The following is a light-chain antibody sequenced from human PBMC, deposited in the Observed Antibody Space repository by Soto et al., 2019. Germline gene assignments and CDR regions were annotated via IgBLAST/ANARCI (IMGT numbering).Light chain of an antibody. CDR1: RSNIGPNA. CDR3: AAWADSLHVLYV. Sequence: QSVLTQPPSVSATPGQRVTISCSGTRSNIGPNAVNWYQQLPGTAPRLLIYNNNQRPSGVPDRFSGSKSGTSASLAINDLQSDDEATYFCAAWADSLHVLYVFGTGTKVTVL. V-gene: IGLV1-44*01. CDR2: NNN. J-gene: IGLJ1*01.